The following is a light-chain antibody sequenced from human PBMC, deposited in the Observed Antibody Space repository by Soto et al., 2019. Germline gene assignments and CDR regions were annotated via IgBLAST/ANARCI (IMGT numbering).Light chain of an antibody. CDR3: QQRSTWPPFS. Sequence: EIVLTESPATQSLSLGERATLSCRASQSIGSYLAWYQHKLGQPPRLLIYDASNRATGIPVRFSGSGSGTDFTLTISSLEPEDFAVYYCQQRSTWPPFSFGPGTKVDIK. CDR2: DAS. CDR1: QSIGSY. J-gene: IGKJ3*01. V-gene: IGKV3-11*01.